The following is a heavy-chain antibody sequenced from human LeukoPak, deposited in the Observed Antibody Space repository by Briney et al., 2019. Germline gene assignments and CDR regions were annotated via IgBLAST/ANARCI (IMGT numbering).Heavy chain of an antibody. Sequence: ASVKVSCKVSGYTLTELSMHWVRRAPGKGLEWMGGFDPEDGETIYAQKFQGRVTMTEDTSTDTAYMELSSLRSEDTAVYYCATVVYGDYYFDYWGQGTLVTVSS. CDR1: GYTLTELS. V-gene: IGHV1-24*01. CDR3: ATVVYGDYYFDY. CDR2: FDPEDGET. D-gene: IGHD4-17*01. J-gene: IGHJ4*02.